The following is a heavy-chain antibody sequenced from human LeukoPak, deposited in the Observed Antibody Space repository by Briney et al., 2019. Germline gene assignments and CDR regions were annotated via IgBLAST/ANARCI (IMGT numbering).Heavy chain of an antibody. V-gene: IGHV3-74*01. J-gene: IGHJ6*02. CDR3: ARAMAGDYGMDV. CDR1: GFTFSGYW. D-gene: IGHD6-19*01. CDR2: IKSDGSDT. Sequence: GGSLRLSCGGSGFTFSGYWMHWVRQGPGKGLVWVSRIKSDGSDTSYADSVKGRFTTSRDNAKNTLYLQLSSLRADDTAVYYCARAMAGDYGMDVWGQGTTVTVSS.